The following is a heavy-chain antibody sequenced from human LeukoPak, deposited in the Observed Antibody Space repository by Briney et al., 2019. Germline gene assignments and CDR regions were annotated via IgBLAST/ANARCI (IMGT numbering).Heavy chain of an antibody. CDR1: GFTFSSYS. D-gene: IGHD1-26*01. J-gene: IGHJ4*02. CDR3: ARDQRDDSGSYLRLDY. V-gene: IGHV3-21*01. Sequence: PGGSLRLSCAASGFTFSSYSMNWVRQAPGKALEWVSSISSSSSYIYYADSVKGRFTISRDNAKNSLYLQMNSLRAEDTAVYYCARDQRDDSGSYLRLDYWGQGTLVTVSS. CDR2: ISSSSSYI.